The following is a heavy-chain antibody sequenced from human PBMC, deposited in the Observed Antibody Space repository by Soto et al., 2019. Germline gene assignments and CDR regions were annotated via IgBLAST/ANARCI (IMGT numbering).Heavy chain of an antibody. J-gene: IGHJ4*02. CDR2: ISAYSGKT. CDR3: ARTGELRLDS. D-gene: IGHD1-7*01. CDR1: GYTFSNYG. V-gene: IGHV1-18*01. Sequence: QVHPVQSGAEVKKPGASVRVSCKASGYTFSNYGISWVRQAPGQGLEWMGWISAYSGKTNYAQSLQVRVTMTTDTSTNTAYMELRSLTSDDTAVYYCARTGELRLDSWGQGTLVTVSS.